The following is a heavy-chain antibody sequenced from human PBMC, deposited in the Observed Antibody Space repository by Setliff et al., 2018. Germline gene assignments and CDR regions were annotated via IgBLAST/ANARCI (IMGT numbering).Heavy chain of an antibody. Sequence: PSETLSLTCTVSGGSINSGDYFWSWFRQLPGKGLGWIGYIYYTGSTHYNPSLKSRLTMSVDTSKNQFSLNLKSVTAADTAVYFCARDGSYYDRGGNRTWFFDLWGRGTLVTVSS. CDR2: IYYTGST. D-gene: IGHD3-22*01. J-gene: IGHJ2*01. CDR1: GGSINSGDYF. V-gene: IGHV4-31*03. CDR3: ARDGSYYDRGGNRTWFFDL.